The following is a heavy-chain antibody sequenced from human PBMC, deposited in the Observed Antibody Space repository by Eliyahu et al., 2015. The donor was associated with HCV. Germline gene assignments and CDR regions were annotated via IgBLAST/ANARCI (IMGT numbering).Heavy chain of an antibody. Sequence: QVQLVESGGGVXQPGXXLXLSCAASGFXLSNYGXHWVRQAPGKGVEWVAVMWFDGKNEHYVDSVKGRFTLSRDNSKNTLFLQMNSLRGEDTAVYFCARDQGDSMVPIHGLDVWGQGTTVIVSS. V-gene: IGHV3-33*01. CDR3: ARDQGDSMVPIHGLDV. J-gene: IGHJ6*02. CDR1: GFXLSNYG. D-gene: IGHD3-22*01. CDR2: MWFDGKNE.